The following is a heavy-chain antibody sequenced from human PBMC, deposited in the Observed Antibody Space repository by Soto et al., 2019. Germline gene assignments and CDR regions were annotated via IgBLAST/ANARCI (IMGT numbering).Heavy chain of an antibody. CDR2: IYHSGST. D-gene: IGHD4-17*01. J-gene: IGHJ6*02. V-gene: IGHV4-4*02. CDR1: GGSISSSNW. Sequence: ASETLSLTCAVSGGSISSSNWWSWVRQPPGKGLGWIGEIYHSGSTNYNPSLKSRVTISVDKSKNQFSLKLSSVTAADTAVYYCAREYGDYVDYYYYYGMDVWGQGTTVTVSS. CDR3: AREYGDYVDYYYYYGMDV.